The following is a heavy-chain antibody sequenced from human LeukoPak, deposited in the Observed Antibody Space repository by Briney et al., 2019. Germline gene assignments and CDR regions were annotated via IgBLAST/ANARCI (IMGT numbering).Heavy chain of an antibody. D-gene: IGHD6-19*01. CDR2: ISSSSYI. J-gene: IGHJ5*02. V-gene: IGHV3-21*01. CDR1: GFTFSSYS. CDR3: ARDSYSSGWLEDWFDP. Sequence: GGSLRLSCAASGFTFSSYSMNWVRQAPGKGLEWVSSISSSSYIYYADSVKGRFTISRDNAKNSLYLQMNSLRAEDTAVYYCARDSYSSGWLEDWFDPWGQGTLVTVSS.